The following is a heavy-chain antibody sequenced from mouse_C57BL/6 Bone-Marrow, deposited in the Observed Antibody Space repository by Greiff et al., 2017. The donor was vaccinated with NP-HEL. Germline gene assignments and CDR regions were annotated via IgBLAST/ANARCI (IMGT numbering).Heavy chain of an antibody. J-gene: IGHJ2*01. D-gene: IGHD1-1*01. CDR1: GFTFGDYY. Sequence: EVKLVESGGGLVQPGGSLKLSCAASGFTFGDYYMYWVRQTPEQRLEWVAYISNGGGSTYYPDTVKGRFTFSRDNATNTLYLQMSRLKSEDTARYYCAKHSPGYYGSGEFDYWGQGTTLTVSS. CDR2: ISNGGGST. CDR3: AKHSPGYYGSGEFDY. V-gene: IGHV5-12*01.